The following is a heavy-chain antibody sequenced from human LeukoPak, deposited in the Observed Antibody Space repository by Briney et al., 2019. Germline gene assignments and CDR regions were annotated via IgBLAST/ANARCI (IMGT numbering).Heavy chain of an antibody. CDR3: ARDRPNYDFWSGFACDY. J-gene: IGHJ4*02. CDR1: GYTFTSYG. CDR2: ISAYNGNT. D-gene: IGHD3-3*01. Sequence: GASVKVSCKASGYTFTSYGISWVRQAPGQGLEWMGWISAYNGNTNYAQKLQGRVTMTTDTSTSTAYMELRSLRSDDTAVYYCARDRPNYDFWSGFACDYWGQGTLVTVSS. V-gene: IGHV1-18*01.